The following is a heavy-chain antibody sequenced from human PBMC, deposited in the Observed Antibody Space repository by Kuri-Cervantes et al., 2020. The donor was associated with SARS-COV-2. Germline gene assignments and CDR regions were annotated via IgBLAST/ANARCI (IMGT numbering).Heavy chain of an antibody. CDR3: ARSYFYDSSGYVMDY. CDR1: GYTFTAYY. J-gene: IGHJ4*02. CDR2: IHPNDGAT. V-gene: IGHV1-2*06. Sequence: ASVKVSCKTSGYTFTAYYVHWVRQAPGQGLEWMGRIHPNDGATNSAQKFQGRVTMTRDTSISTAYMGLSRLRSDDTAVYYCARSYFYDSSGYVMDYWGQGTLVTVSS. D-gene: IGHD3-22*01.